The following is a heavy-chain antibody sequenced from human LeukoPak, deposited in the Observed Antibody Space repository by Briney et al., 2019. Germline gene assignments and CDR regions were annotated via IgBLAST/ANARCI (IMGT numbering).Heavy chain of an antibody. CDR1: GFTFSSYS. D-gene: IGHD3-16*02. CDR2: ISSSSSYI. V-gene: IGHV3-21*04. CDR3: ARGFELITFGGAIGRLNWFDS. Sequence: GGSLRLSCAASGFTFSSYSMNWVRQAPGKGLEWVSSISSSSSYIYCADSVKGRFTISRDNAKNSLYLQMYSPRAEDTAVYYCARGFELITFGGAIGRLNWFDSWGQGTLVTVSS. J-gene: IGHJ5*01.